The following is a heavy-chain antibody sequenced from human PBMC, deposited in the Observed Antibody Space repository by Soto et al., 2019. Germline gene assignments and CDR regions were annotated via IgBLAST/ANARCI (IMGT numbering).Heavy chain of an antibody. Sequence: EVQLLESGGGLVQPGGSLRLSCAASTFTFSSYAMSWVRQAPGKGLEWVSAISGSGGSTYYADSVKGRFTISRDNSKNMLYLQMNSLRAEDTAVYYCVNSRYFDWLSHYYYMDVWGKGTTVTVSS. V-gene: IGHV3-23*01. CDR1: TFTFSSYA. CDR2: ISGSGGST. J-gene: IGHJ6*03. D-gene: IGHD3-9*01. CDR3: VNSRYFDWLSHYYYMDV.